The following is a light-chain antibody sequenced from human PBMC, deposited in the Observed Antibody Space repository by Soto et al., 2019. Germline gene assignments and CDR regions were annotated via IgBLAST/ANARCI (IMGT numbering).Light chain of an antibody. V-gene: IGKV3-15*01. J-gene: IGKJ1*01. CDR3: HQYNHWLTWT. CDR1: QSVGSK. Sequence: EIVMTQSPATLSVSPGQRATLSCRASQSVGSKLAWYQQKPGQAPRLLIYSASTRATGIPARFSGSASGTEFTLTISSLQSEDFAVYYCHQYNHWLTWTFGQGTKVEIK. CDR2: SAS.